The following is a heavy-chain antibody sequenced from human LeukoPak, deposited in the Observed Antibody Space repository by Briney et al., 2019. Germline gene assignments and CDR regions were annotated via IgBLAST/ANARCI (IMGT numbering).Heavy chain of an antibody. Sequence: SETLSLTCAVSDDSFSSHYWTWIRQPPGKGLEWIGYISYIGSTNHNPSLKSRVTISIDTSKNHFSLKLSSVTAADTAVYYCARDLVTVTKGCAIWYPRTKVSVS. CDR2: ISYIGST. J-gene: IGHJ3*02. CDR1: DDSFSSHY. CDR3: ARDLVTVTKGCAI. D-gene: IGHD4-17*01. V-gene: IGHV4-59*11.